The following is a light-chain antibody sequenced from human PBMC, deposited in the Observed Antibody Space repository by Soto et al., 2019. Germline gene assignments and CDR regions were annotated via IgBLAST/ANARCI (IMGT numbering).Light chain of an antibody. V-gene: IGLV1-44*01. J-gene: IGLJ3*02. Sequence: SALTQPPSASGTPGQRVTISCFGSSSNVGRNIVSWYQHLPGTAPKLLFYSNSQRPSGVPDRFSGSKSGTSASLAISGLQSEDEADYFCATWDDSLNGVVFGGGTKLTVL. CDR1: SSNVGRNI. CDR2: SNS. CDR3: ATWDDSLNGVV.